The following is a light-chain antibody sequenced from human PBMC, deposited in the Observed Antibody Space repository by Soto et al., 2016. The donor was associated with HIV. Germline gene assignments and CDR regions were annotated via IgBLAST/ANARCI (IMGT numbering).Light chain of an antibody. CDR2: DDR. CDR3: QVWDSSSDSL. Sequence: SYVLTQPPSVSVAPGKTASITCGGNNIGSKSVHWYQQKPGQAPVLVVYDDRDRPSGIPERFSGSNSGNTATLIINRVEAGDEADYYCQVWDSSSDSLFGGGTKLTAL. V-gene: IGLV3-21*03. CDR1: NIGSKS. J-gene: IGLJ2*01.